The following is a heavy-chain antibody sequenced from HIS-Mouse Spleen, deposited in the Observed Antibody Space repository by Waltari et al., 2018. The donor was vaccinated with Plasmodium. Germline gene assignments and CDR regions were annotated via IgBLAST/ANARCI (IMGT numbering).Heavy chain of an antibody. D-gene: IGHD3-16*01. J-gene: IGHJ4*02. CDR2: ISYEGSNK. CDR1: GFTFSSYG. Sequence: QVQLVESGGGVVQPGRSLRLSCAASGFTFSSYGMHWVRQAPGKGLEWVAVISYEGSNKYYADSVKCRFTISRDNSKNTLYLQMNSLRAEDTAVYYCAKAQGVINFDYWGQGTLVTVSS. V-gene: IGHV3-30*18. CDR3: AKAQGVINFDY.